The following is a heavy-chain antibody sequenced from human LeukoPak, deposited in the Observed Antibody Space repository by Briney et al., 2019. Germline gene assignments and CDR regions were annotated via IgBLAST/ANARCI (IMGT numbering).Heavy chain of an antibody. J-gene: IGHJ4*02. CDR2: ISSSSSTI. V-gene: IGHV3-48*04. D-gene: IGHD6-6*01. CDR1: GFTFSSYS. Sequence: QSGGSLRLSCAASGFTFSSYSMNWVRQAPGKGLEWVSYISSSSSTIYYADSVKGRFTISRDNAKNSLYLRMNSLRAEDTAVYYCARTSSSSDIDYWGQGTLVTVSS. CDR3: ARTSSSSDIDY.